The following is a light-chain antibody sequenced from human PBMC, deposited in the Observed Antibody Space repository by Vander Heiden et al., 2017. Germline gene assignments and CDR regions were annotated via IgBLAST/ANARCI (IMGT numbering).Light chain of an antibody. CDR3: QSYDSSLSGV. V-gene: IGLV1-40*01. J-gene: IGLJ3*02. Sequence: QYVLTQPPSVSGAPGQRVTISCTGSSSNIGAGYDVPWYQQLPGTAPNLLFYGNSNRPSGVPDRFSGSKSGTSASLSITVLQAEDEADYYCQSYDSSLSGVFGGGTKLTVL. CDR1: SSNIGAGYD. CDR2: GNS.